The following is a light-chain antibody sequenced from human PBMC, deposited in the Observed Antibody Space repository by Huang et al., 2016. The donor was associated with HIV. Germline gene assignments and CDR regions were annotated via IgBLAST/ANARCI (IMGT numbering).Light chain of an antibody. CDR3: QQYNNWPRT. J-gene: IGKJ1*01. V-gene: IGKV3-15*01. CDR1: QSVSSN. CDR2: AAS. Sequence: EIVMTQSPATLSVSPGERATLSCRASQSVSSNLAWYQQKPGQAPRLLIYAASTRATGIPARFRGSGSGTEFTLTISSLQSEDFAVYYWQQYNNWPRTFGQGTKVEIK.